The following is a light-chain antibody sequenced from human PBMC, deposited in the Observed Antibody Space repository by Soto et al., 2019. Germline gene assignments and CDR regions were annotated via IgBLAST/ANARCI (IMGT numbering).Light chain of an antibody. V-gene: IGLV2-14*01. CDR3: SSFTSSSTQV. CDR2: EVN. Sequence: QSALAQPASVSGSLGQSITISCTGTSSDVGGYNYVSWYQQHPGKVPKLIIYEVNNRPSGVSNRFSGSKSANTASLTLSGLQADDEADYYCSSFTSSSTQVFCGGTKLTVL. CDR1: SSDVGGYNY. J-gene: IGLJ3*02.